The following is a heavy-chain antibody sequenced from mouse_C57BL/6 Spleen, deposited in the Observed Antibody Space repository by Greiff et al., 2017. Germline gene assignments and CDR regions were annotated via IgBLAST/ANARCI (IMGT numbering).Heavy chain of an antibody. Sequence: EVKLEESGPGLVKPSQSLSLTCSVTGYSITSGYYWNWIRQFPGNKLEWMGYISYDGSNNYNPSLKNRISITRDTSKNQFFLKLNSVTTEDTATYYCAVYDGYYGWFAYWGQGTLVTVSA. CDR2: ISYDGSN. V-gene: IGHV3-6*01. D-gene: IGHD2-3*01. J-gene: IGHJ3*01. CDR1: GYSITSGYY. CDR3: AVYDGYYGWFAY.